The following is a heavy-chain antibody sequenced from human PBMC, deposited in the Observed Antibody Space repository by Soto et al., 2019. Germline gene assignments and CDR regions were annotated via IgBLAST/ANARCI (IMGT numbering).Heavy chain of an antibody. Sequence: SETLSLTCTVSGASISSGDYFWSWIRQSPGKGLQWIGYIYDSGSSYYNPSLKSRVTMSVDTSKNQFSLKLSSVTAADTAVYYCARERGYISGPKNFDYWGQGTLVTVSS. CDR2: IYDSGSS. CDR1: GASISSGDYF. J-gene: IGHJ4*02. CDR3: ARERGYISGPKNFDY. V-gene: IGHV4-30-4*01. D-gene: IGHD5-12*01.